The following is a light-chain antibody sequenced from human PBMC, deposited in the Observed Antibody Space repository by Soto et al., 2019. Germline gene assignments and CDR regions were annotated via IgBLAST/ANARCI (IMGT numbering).Light chain of an antibody. Sequence: TQSPSTLSASVGDRVTITCRASQSLNIWLAWYQQKPGKAPKLLISKASSLESGVPSRFSGSGSGTEFTLTINSLQPDDFATYYCQQYKAYSYTFGQGTKLEMK. J-gene: IGKJ2*01. CDR1: QSLNIW. CDR2: KAS. CDR3: QQYKAYSYT. V-gene: IGKV1-5*03.